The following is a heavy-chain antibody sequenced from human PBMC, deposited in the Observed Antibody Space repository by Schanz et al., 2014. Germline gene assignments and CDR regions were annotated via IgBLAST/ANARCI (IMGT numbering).Heavy chain of an antibody. CDR2: ISSSGSYT. J-gene: IGHJ4*02. D-gene: IGHD7-27*01. CDR3: AKYGGELGVSFEY. CDR1: GFTFSIYG. Sequence: EVQLLESGGGLVQPGGSLRLSCAASGFTFSIYGMSWVRQAPGKGLEWVSYISSSGSYTNYADSVKGRFTTSRDNGKKSMYLQMNSLRPEDTAVYYCAKYGGELGVSFEYWGQGTLVTVSS. V-gene: IGHV3-21*05.